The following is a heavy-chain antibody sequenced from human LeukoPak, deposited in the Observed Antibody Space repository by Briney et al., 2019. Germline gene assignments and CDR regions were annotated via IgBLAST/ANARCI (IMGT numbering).Heavy chain of an antibody. CDR2: INDSGST. CDR1: GGSFSGYY. D-gene: IGHD3-10*01. V-gene: IGHV4-34*01. CDR3: ARGLWFGESRPYYYDY. J-gene: IGHJ4*02. Sequence: PSETLSLTCAAYGGSFSGYYWSWLRQPPGKGLEWIGDINDSGSTNYNPSLKSRVTISVDTSMNQFSLKLSSVTAADTAEYYCARGLWFGESRPYYYDYWGQGNLVTVST.